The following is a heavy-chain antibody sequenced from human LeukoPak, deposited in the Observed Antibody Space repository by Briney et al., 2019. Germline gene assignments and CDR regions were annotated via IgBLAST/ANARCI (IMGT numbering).Heavy chain of an antibody. V-gene: IGHV3-7*01. CDR2: IKQDGSEK. J-gene: IGHJ4*02. CDR3: AKDQDLLDY. CDR1: GFTFSSYW. Sequence: GGSLRLSCAASGFTFSSYWMSWVRQAPGKGLEWVANIKQDGSEKYYADSVKGRFTISRDNSKNTLYLQMNSLRAEDTAVYYCAKDQDLLDYWGQGTLVTVSS.